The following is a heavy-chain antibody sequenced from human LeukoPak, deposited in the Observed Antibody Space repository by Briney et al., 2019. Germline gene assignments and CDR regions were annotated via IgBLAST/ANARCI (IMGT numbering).Heavy chain of an antibody. CDR3: ARDHLEDTNYYYYMDV. J-gene: IGHJ6*03. CDR1: GFTFDDYA. V-gene: IGHV3-9*01. D-gene: IGHD2-15*01. CDR2: ISWNSGSI. Sequence: PGGSLRLSCAASGFTFDDYAMRWVRQAPGKGLEWVSGISWNSGSIGYADSVKGRFTISRDNSKNTLYLQMNSLRAEDTAVYYCARDHLEDTNYYYYMDVWGKGTTVTVSS.